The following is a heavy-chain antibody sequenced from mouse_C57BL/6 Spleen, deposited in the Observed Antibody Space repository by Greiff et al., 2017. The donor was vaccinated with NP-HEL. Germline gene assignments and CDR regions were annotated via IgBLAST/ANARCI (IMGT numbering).Heavy chain of an antibody. Sequence: QVQLQQPGAELVMPGASVKLSCKASGYTFTSYWMHWVKQRPGPGLEWIGEIDPSDSYTNYNQKFKGKSTLTVDKSSSTAYMQLSSLTSEDSAVYYCARWGTTAYYAMDYWGQGTSVTVSS. J-gene: IGHJ4*01. D-gene: IGHD1-2*01. CDR3: ARWGTTAYYAMDY. CDR2: IDPSDSYT. CDR1: GYTFTSYW. V-gene: IGHV1-69*01.